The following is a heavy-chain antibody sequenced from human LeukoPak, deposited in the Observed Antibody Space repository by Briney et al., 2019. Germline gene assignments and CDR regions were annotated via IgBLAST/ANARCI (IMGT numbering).Heavy chain of an antibody. J-gene: IGHJ6*03. CDR3: ARRNYYYYKDV. Sequence: SETLSLTCAVSGYSVSSGYYWGWIRQPPGKGLEWIGSLYHRGSTSYNPSLKRRVTISVDTSKNQFSLKLSSVTAADTAVYYCARRNYYYYKDVWGKGTTVTVSS. CDR1: GYSVSSGYY. CDR2: LYHRGST. V-gene: IGHV4-38-2*01.